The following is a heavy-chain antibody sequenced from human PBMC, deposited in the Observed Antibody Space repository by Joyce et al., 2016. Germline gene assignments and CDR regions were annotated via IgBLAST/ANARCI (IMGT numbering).Heavy chain of an antibody. V-gene: IGHV3-73*02. Sequence: EVQLVESGGGLVQPGGYLKLSCAVPGFTLSGSSVHWVRQASGKGLEWVGRMRSKANGDAKAYAASVKGRFSISRDDSKNTAYLQMNSLKTEDTAVYYCSNYDLWSGYSPSRDVWGQGSTVTVSS. CDR2: MRSKANGDAK. J-gene: IGHJ6*02. D-gene: IGHD3-3*01. CDR1: GFTLSGSS. CDR3: SNYDLWSGYSPSRDV.